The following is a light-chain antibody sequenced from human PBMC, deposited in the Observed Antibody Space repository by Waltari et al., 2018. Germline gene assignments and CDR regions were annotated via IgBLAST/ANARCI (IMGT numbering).Light chain of an antibody. CDR2: DAS. Sequence: EMVLTQSPSTLSVSLGERVTLSCRASQSVSNKMAWDQHKPGHGPSLLIYDASTGATDVPPRFSGSGSGTDFTLTISSLQSEDFAIYYCQQYEQWPPWAFGPGTKVEIK. CDR1: QSVSNK. J-gene: IGKJ1*01. V-gene: IGKV3-15*01. CDR3: QQYEQWPPWA.